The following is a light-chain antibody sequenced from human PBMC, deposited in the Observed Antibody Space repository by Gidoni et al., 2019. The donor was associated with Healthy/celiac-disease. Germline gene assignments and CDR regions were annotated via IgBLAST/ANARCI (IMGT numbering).Light chain of an antibody. V-gene: IGLV2-14*01. Sequence: QSALTQPASVSASPGQPLTMSCTGTSSDVVAYNYVSWYQQHPGKAPTLMIYDVRNRPSWVSKRFSGSQSGNTASLTISGLQSEHEADDYCSSYTSSSTLVFGGGTKLTVL. CDR1: SSDVVAYNY. CDR2: DVR. J-gene: IGLJ2*01. CDR3: SSYTSSSTLV.